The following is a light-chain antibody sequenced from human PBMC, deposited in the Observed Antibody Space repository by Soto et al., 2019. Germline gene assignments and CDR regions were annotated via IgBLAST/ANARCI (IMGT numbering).Light chain of an antibody. CDR2: DVS. J-gene: IGLJ2*01. CDR3: SSYTSSSLVV. V-gene: IGLV2-14*01. CDR1: SSDVGGYNY. Sequence: QSALTQPASVSGSPGQSITISCTGTSSDVGGYNYVSWYQQHPGKAPKLMIYDVSKRPSGVSNRFSGSKSGNTASLTISGLQAEDEADYYFSSYTSSSLVVFGGGTKVTVL.